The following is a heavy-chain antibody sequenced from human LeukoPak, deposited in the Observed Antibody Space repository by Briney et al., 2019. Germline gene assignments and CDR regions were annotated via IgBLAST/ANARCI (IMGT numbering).Heavy chain of an antibody. Sequence: GSLRLSCAASGFTFSSYWMSWVRQAPGKGLEWVAVIWYGGSNKYYADSVKGRFTISRDNSKNTLYLQMNSLRAEDTAVYYCAKVPVLLWFGEANWFDPWGQGTLVTVSS. V-gene: IGHV3-33*08. CDR3: AKVPVLLWFGEANWFDP. J-gene: IGHJ5*02. D-gene: IGHD3-10*01. CDR1: GFTFSSYW. CDR2: IWYGGSNK.